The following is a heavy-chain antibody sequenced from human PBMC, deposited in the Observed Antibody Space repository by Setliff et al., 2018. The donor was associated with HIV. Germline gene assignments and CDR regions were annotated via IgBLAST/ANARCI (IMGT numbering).Heavy chain of an antibody. Sequence: PGESLKISCKGSGYSFPSHWIGWVRQMPGKGLEWMGIIYPGDSDTRYSPSFQGQVTISADKSFNTTYLQWSSLKASDTAMYYCATLVGTNGVVWFDPWGQGTLVTVSS. D-gene: IGHD1-26*01. J-gene: IGHJ5*01. CDR1: GYSFPSHW. V-gene: IGHV5-51*01. CDR3: ATLVGTNGVVWFDP. CDR2: IYPGDSDT.